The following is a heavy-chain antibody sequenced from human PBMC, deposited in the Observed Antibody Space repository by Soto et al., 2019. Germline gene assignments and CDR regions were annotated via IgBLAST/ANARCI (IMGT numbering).Heavy chain of an antibody. CDR1: GGTFSSYA. CDR2: IVPVFRTT. V-gene: IGHV1-69*06. CDR3: ARGGYISTSSNLLDRSGLDV. Sequence: QVQLVQSGAEAKKPGSSVKVSCKTSGGTFSSYAISWVRQAPGQGLEWMGGIVPVFRTTNYAQKFQGRVTITADTSAYTVYMELSARRSGDTAVYYCARGGYISTSSNLLDRSGLDVWGQGTTFTVSS. J-gene: IGHJ6*02. D-gene: IGHD3-3*02.